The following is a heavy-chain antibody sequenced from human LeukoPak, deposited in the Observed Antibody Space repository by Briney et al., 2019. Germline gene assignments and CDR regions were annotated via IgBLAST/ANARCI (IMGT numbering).Heavy chain of an antibody. CDR2: INQYGGEI. CDR3: VKGPLITAAGTY. CDR1: GFTFSDYW. J-gene: IGHJ4*02. D-gene: IGHD6-13*01. Sequence: GGSLRLSCAASGFTFSDYWMTWVRQTPGKGLECVANINQYGGEISYVDSLKGRFTISRDNAKNSLSLQMSSLRVEDTAVYYCVKGPLITAAGTYWGQGTLVTVSS. V-gene: IGHV3-7*03.